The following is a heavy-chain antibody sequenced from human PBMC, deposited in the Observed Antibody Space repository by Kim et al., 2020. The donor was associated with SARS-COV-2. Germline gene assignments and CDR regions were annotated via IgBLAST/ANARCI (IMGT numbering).Heavy chain of an antibody. CDR1: GFTFSSYA. J-gene: IGHJ6*01. CDR3: AREAMVLVWTTLDHYYY. V-gene: IGHV3-30-3*01. D-gene: IGHD5-18*01. Sequence: GGSLRLSCAASGFTFSSYAMHWVRQAPGKGLEWVAVISYDGSNKYYADSVKGRFTISRDNSKNTLYLQMNSLRAEDTAVYYCAREAMVLVWTTLDHYYY. CDR2: ISYDGSNK.